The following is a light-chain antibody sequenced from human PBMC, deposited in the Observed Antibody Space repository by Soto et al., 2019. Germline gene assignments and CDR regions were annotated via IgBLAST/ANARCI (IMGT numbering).Light chain of an antibody. V-gene: IGKV3-15*01. CDR1: QSVSSN. Sequence: EIVMTQSPSTLSVSPLETATLSCRASQSVSSNLAWYQQKPGQAPSLLIYGASTRATDIPPRFSGSGSGTEFTLTITSLQSEDFAVYYCQQYKNWPPLTFGGGTKVDIK. J-gene: IGKJ4*01. CDR2: GAS. CDR3: QQYKNWPPLT.